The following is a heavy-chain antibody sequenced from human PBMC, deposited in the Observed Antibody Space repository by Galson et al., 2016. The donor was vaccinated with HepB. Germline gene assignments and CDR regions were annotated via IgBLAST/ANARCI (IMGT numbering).Heavy chain of an antibody. V-gene: IGHV1-69*13. CDR1: GGTFSSYT. Sequence: SVKVSCKASGGTFSSYTISWVRQAPGQGLEWMGGIIPMFGTPNYAQKFQGRVTITADEPTSTAYMELRSLRSEDTAVYYRASSDRSLWFGEGVFEIWGQGTMVTVSS. CDR2: IIPMFGTP. D-gene: IGHD3-10*01. J-gene: IGHJ3*02. CDR3: ASSDRSLWFGEGVFEI.